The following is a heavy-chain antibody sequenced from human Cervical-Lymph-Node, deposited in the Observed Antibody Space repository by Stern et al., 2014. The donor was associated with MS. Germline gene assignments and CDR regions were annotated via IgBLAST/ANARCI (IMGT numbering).Heavy chain of an antibody. CDR1: GASVSGGNYD. J-gene: IGHJ4*02. CDR3: ARERQGDYGDYFDF. V-gene: IGHV4-61*02. Sequence: QVQLQQSGPGLVKPSQTLSLTCTVSGASVSGGNYDWSWIRQSAGKGLEWIGRISTSGSTKYKPSLKSRVTISPDPPKNQLPVPLPSVTAADTAMYFCARERQGDYGDYFDFWGQGTLVTVSS. D-gene: IGHD4-17*01. CDR2: ISTSGST.